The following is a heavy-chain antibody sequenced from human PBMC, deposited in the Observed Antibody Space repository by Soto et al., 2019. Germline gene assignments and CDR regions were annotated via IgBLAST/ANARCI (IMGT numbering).Heavy chain of an antibody. D-gene: IGHD6-13*01. J-gene: IGHJ6*04. V-gene: IGHV1-69*13. Sequence: ASVKVSCKASGGTFSCYAICCVRQAPGQGLEWMGGIIPIFGTANYAQKFQGRVTITADESTSTAYMELSSLRSEDTAMYYCARQGETGYGMDVWGKGTTVTV. CDR1: GGTFSCYA. CDR3: ARQGETGYGMDV. CDR2: IIPIFGTA.